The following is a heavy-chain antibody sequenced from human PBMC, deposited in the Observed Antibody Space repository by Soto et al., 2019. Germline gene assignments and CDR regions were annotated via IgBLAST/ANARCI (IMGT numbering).Heavy chain of an antibody. J-gene: IGHJ4*02. CDR1: RGSMNNYY. V-gene: IGHV4-59*01. Sequence: SETLSLTCTVSRGSMNNYYWSWIRQPPGKGLEWIGYIYYSGSTNYNPSLKSRVTISVDTSKNQFSLKLSSVTAADAAVYYCAGGPMGYDSWGQGALVTVS. CDR3: AGGPMGYDS. D-gene: IGHD3-16*01. CDR2: IYYSGST.